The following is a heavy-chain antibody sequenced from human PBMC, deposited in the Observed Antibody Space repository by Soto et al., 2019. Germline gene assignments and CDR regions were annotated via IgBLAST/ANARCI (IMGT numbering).Heavy chain of an antibody. D-gene: IGHD2-8*02. CDR3: AKDGGTGKYYDY. V-gene: IGHV3-48*01. Sequence: GGSLRLSCAASGFTFSSYSMNWVRQAPGKGLEWVSYISSSSSTINYAESVKGRFTISRDNAKNSLYLQMNSLRPEDTAVYYCAKDGGTGKYYDYWGQGTLVTVSS. CDR2: ISSSSSTI. J-gene: IGHJ4*02. CDR1: GFTFSSYS.